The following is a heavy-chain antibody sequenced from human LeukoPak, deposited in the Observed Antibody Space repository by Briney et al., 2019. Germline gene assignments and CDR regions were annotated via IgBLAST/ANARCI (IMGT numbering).Heavy chain of an antibody. CDR1: GDSVSSNSAA. V-gene: IGHV6-1*01. CDR2: TYYRSIWYN. J-gene: IGHJ4*02. CDR3: ASDRYYFDSANYVFDY. Sequence: SQTLSLTCAISGDSVSSNSAAWNWIRQSPSRGLEWLGRTYYRSIWYNDYALSVKSRISINPDTTRNQFSLQLNSVTPEDTAVYFCASDRYYFDSANYVFDYWGQGTLVTVSS. D-gene: IGHD3-10*01.